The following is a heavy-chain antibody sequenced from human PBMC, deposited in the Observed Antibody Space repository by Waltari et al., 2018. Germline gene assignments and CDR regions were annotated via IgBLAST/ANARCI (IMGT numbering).Heavy chain of an antibody. CDR3: ATAWELRRYFDY. D-gene: IGHD1-26*01. Sequence: EVQLVQSGAEVKKPGATVKISCKASGYTFTDYYMHWVQQAPGKGLEWMGRVEPEDGETIYAQKFQGRVTMTEDTSTDTAYMELSSLRSEDTAVYYCATAWELRRYFDYWGQGTLVTVSS. V-gene: IGHV1-69-2*01. J-gene: IGHJ4*02. CDR2: VEPEDGET. CDR1: GYTFTDYY.